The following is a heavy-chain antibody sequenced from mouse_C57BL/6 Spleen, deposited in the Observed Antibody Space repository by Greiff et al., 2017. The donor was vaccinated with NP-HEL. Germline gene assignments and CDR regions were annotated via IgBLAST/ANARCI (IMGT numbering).Heavy chain of an antibody. J-gene: IGHJ3*01. V-gene: IGHV1-64*01. CDR1: GYTFTSYW. Sequence: VQLQQPGAELGKPGASVKLSCKASGYTFTSYWMHWVKQRPGQGLEWIGMIHPNSGSTNYNEKFKSKATLTVDKSSSTAYMQLSSLTSEDSAVYYCAREAYGSPAWFAYWGQGTLVTVSA. CDR3: AREAYGSPAWFAY. CDR2: IHPNSGST. D-gene: IGHD1-1*01.